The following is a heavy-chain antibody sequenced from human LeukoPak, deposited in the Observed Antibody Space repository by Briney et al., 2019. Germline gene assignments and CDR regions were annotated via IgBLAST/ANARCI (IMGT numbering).Heavy chain of an antibody. CDR1: GFTFSSYW. CDR3: ARDLTGTLFDY. J-gene: IGHJ4*02. CDR2: INSDGSST. D-gene: IGHD2-8*02. Sequence: PGGSLRLSCAASGFTFSSYWMHWVRQAPGKGLVWVSRINSDGSSTNYADSVKGRFTLSRDNAKSTVYLQMNGLGLEDTAVYSCARDLTGTLFDYWGQGTLVTVSS. V-gene: IGHV3-74*01.